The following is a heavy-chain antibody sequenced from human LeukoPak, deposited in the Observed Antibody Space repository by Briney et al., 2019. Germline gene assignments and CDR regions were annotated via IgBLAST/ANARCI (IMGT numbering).Heavy chain of an antibody. CDR3: ARVSLPDVVPAAMRFFAFDI. CDR1: GFTFSSYE. J-gene: IGHJ3*02. V-gene: IGHV3-48*03. D-gene: IGHD2-2*01. Sequence: GGSLRLSCAASGFTFSSYEMNWVRQAPGKGLEWVSYISSSGSTIYYADSVKGRFTISRDNAKNSLYLQMNSLRAEDTAVYYCARVSLPDVVPAAMRFFAFDIWGQGTMVTVSS. CDR2: ISSSGSTI.